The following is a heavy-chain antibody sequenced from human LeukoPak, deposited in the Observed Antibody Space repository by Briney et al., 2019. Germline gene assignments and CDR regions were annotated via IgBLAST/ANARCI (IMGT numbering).Heavy chain of an antibody. CDR1: GFTFDDYA. CDR3: ARQPSSQNFDY. V-gene: IGHV3-43*02. J-gene: IGHJ4*02. Sequence: PGGSLRLSCAASGFTFDDYAMHWVRQAPGKGLEWVSLITGDGGTTYYADSVKGRFTISRDNAKNSLYLQMNSLRAEDTAVYYCARQPSSQNFDYWGQGALVTVSS. CDR2: ITGDGGTT. D-gene: IGHD6-13*01.